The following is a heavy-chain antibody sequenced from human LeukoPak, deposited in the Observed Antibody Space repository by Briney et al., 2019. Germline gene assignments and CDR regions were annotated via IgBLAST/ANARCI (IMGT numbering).Heavy chain of an antibody. CDR3: ARDRSGILGYYYNGMDV. J-gene: IGHJ6*02. Sequence: ASVKVSCKASGYTFTGYHVHWVRQAPGQGLEWMGRINPNSGVTNYAQKFQGRVTMTRHTFITTAHMELSRLRSDDTAVYYCARDRSGILGYYYNGMDVWGQGTTVTVSS. CDR2: INPNSGVT. V-gene: IGHV1-2*06. D-gene: IGHD3-10*01. CDR1: GYTFTGYH.